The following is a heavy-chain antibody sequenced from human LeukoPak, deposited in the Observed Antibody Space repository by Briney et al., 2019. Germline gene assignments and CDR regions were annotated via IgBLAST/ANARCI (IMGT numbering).Heavy chain of an antibody. CDR3: ASGDYYDSSGYYY. J-gene: IGHJ4*02. CDR1: GFTFSNYW. CDR2: IKHDVSEK. Sequence: PGGSLRLSCAASGFTFSNYWMSWVRQAPGKGLEWVANIKHDVSEKYYVDSVKGRFTISRDNAKNSLYLQMNSLRAEDTAVYYCASGDYYDSSGYYYWGQGTLVTVSS. V-gene: IGHV3-7*01. D-gene: IGHD3-22*01.